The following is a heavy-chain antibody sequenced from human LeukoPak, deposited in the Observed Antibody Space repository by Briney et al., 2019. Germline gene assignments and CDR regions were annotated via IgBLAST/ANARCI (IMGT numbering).Heavy chain of an antibody. V-gene: IGHV1-69*13. CDR3: ARTPASIAAAADEGSGAFDI. Sequence: GASVKVSCKASGGTFSSYAISWVRQAPGQGLEWMGGIIPIFGTANYAQKFQGRVTITADESTSTAYMELSSLRSEDTAVYYCARTPASIAAAADEGSGAFDIWGQGTMVTVSS. CDR1: GGTFSSYA. J-gene: IGHJ3*02. D-gene: IGHD6-13*01. CDR2: IIPIFGTA.